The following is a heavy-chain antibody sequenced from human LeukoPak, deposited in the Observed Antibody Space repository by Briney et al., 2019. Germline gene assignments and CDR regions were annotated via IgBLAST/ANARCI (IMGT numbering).Heavy chain of an antibody. CDR2: ISGSGGST. V-gene: IGHV3-23*01. D-gene: IGHD2-2*01. CDR3: AKGAPVPAAIGPENWFDL. Sequence: GGSLRLSCAASGFTFSSYAMSWVRQAPGKGLEWVSAISGSGGSTYYADSVKGRFTISRDNSKNTLYLQMNSLRAEDTAVYYCAKGAPVPAAIGPENWFDLWGQGTLVTVSS. J-gene: IGHJ5*02. CDR1: GFTFSSYA.